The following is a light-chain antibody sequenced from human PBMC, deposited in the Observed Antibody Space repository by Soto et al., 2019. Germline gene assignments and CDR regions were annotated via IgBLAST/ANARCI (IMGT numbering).Light chain of an antibody. Sequence: DIQVTQSPSSLSASVGDRVTITCRASQSMNTFLNWYQQRPGKAPNLLIYGASNLQSGVPSRFSGSGSGTDFTLTISSLQPEDFATYYCQQTYTSRPWTFGRGTKVEIK. CDR2: GAS. CDR1: QSMNTF. J-gene: IGKJ1*01. V-gene: IGKV1-39*01. CDR3: QQTYTSRPWT.